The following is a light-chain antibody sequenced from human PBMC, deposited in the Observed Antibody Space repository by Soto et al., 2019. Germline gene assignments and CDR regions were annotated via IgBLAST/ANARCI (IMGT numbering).Light chain of an antibody. CDR3: VQDYNYPIT. CDR2: AAS. V-gene: IGKV1-6*01. J-gene: IGKJ5*01. Sequence: AIQMTQSPSSLSASVGDIVTITCRASQGVRTDLGWYQQKPGKVPKVLIYAASILRGGVPSRFSGSVSGTDFTLTISSLQPEDFATYYCVQDYNYPITFGQGTRLEIK. CDR1: QGVRTD.